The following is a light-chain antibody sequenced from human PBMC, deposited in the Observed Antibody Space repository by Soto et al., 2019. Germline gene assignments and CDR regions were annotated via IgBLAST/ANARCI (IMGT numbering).Light chain of an antibody. Sequence: EIVLTQSPGTLSLSPGERATLSCRASQSVSSSYLAWYQQKPGQAPRLLIYGASSRATGIPDRFSGSGSGIDFTLAIGRLEPEDFAVYYCQEYGSSPQTFGQGTKLVIK. CDR2: GAS. CDR3: QEYGSSPQT. V-gene: IGKV3-20*01. J-gene: IGKJ2*01. CDR1: QSVSSSY.